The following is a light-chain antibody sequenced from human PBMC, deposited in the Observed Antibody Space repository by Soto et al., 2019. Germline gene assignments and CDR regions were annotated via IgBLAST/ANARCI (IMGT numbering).Light chain of an antibody. CDR1: QIINKW. V-gene: IGKV1-12*02. CDR3: QQANSFPFT. CDR2: AAS. Sequence: DIQMTQSPSSVSASVGDRVTITCRASQIINKWLAWYQQKPGKAPTLLIYAASTLQSGVPSRFSDSGSGADFTLTISSLQPEDFATYYCQQANSFPFTFGPGTTVDIK. J-gene: IGKJ3*01.